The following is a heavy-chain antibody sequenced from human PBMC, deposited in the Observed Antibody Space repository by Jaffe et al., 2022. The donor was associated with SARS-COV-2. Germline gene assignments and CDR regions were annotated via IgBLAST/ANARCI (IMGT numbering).Heavy chain of an antibody. CDR2: IYYSGST. D-gene: IGHD3-22*01. V-gene: IGHV4-39*01. CDR3: ARQCDYDSSGYYYFYYYYGMDV. Sequence: QLQLQESGPGLVKPSETLSLTCTVSGGSISSSSYYWGWIRQPPGKGLEWIGSIYYSGSTYYNPSLKSRVTISVDTSKNQFSLKLSSVTAADTAVYYCARQCDYDSSGYYYFYYYYGMDVWGQGTTVTVSS. CDR1: GGSISSSSYY. J-gene: IGHJ6*02.